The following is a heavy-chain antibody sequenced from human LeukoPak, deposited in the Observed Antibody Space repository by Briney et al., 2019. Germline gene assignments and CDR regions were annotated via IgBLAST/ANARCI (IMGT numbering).Heavy chain of an antibody. CDR3: AGPQYSSGWFDAFDI. CDR1: GYSFTSYW. J-gene: IGHJ3*02. D-gene: IGHD6-19*01. V-gene: IGHV5-51*01. Sequence: GESLKISCKGSGYSFTSYWIGWVRQMPGKGLEWMGIIYPGDSDTRYSPSFQGQVTISVDKSISTAHLQWSSLKASDTAMYYCAGPQYSSGWFDAFDIWGQGTMVTVSS. CDR2: IYPGDSDT.